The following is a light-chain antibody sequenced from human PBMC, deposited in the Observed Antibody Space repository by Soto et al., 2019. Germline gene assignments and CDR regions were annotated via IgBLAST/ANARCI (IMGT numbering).Light chain of an antibody. CDR1: SSNIGSNT. CDR2: SNN. V-gene: IGLV1-44*01. Sequence: QSVLTQPPSASGTPGQWVTLSCSGSSSNIGSNTVNWYQQLPGTAPKLLIYSNNQRPSGVPDRFSGSKPGTSASLPISGLQSEDEADYYCAAWDDSLNGVVFGGGTKVTVL. CDR3: AAWDDSLNGVV. J-gene: IGLJ2*01.